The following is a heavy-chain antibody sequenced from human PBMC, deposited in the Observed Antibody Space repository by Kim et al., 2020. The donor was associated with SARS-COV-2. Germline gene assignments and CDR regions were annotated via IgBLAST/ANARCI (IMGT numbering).Heavy chain of an antibody. D-gene: IGHD1-26*01. CDR2: ISYDGSNE. V-gene: IGHV3-30*18. J-gene: IGHJ4*02. Sequence: GGSLRLSCTASGFSFSSYGMHWVRQAPGKGLEWVAVISYDGSNEYSADSVKGRFSISRDNSNNTLYLQMNSLRAEDTAVYYCAKDKGGSYTEFDYWGLGTLVTVTS. CDR1: GFSFSSYG. CDR3: AKDKGGSYTEFDY.